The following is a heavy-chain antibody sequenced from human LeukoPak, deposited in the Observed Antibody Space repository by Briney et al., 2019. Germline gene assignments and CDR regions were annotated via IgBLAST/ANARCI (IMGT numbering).Heavy chain of an antibody. CDR3: AKDQYSDFWSGTIHY. D-gene: IGHD3-3*01. CDR2: IRSDGGNE. V-gene: IGHV3-30*02. CDR1: GFTFSIYG. J-gene: IGHJ4*02. Sequence: GGSLRLSCAASGFTFSIYGMHWVRQAPGKGLEWVAFIRSDGGNEYYAEPVKGRFTISRDNSTNTLYLQMNSLRAEDTAVYYCAKDQYSDFWSGTIHYWVQGTLVTVSS.